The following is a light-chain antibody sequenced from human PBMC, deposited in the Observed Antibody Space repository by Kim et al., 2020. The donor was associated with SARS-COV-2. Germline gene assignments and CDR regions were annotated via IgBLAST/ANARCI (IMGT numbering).Light chain of an antibody. CDR1: QSVSGSD. J-gene: IGKJ5*01. Sequence: SPGDRATLSCRATQSVSGSDLAWYQQKPGQAPRLLIYGASSRATGIPDRFSGSGSGTDFTLTISRLEPDDFAVYYCQVYGYSPITFGQGTRLEIK. CDR3: QVYGYSPIT. V-gene: IGKV3-20*01. CDR2: GAS.